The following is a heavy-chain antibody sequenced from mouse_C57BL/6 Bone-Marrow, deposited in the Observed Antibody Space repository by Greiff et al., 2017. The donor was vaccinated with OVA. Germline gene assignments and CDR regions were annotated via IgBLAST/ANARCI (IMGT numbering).Heavy chain of an antibody. CDR3: ARSGSSGYYYAMDY. CDR1: GYTFTSYG. Sequence: VHLVESGAELARPGASVKLSCKASGYTFTSYGISWVKQRTGQGLEWIGEIYPRSGNTYYNEKFKGKATLTADKSSSTAYMELRSLTSEDSAVYFCARSGSSGYYYAMDYWGQGTSVTVSS. J-gene: IGHJ4*01. V-gene: IGHV1-81*01. CDR2: IYPRSGNT. D-gene: IGHD3-2*02.